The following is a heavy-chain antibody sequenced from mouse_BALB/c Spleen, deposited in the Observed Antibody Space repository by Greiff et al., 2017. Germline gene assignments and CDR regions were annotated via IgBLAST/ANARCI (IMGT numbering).Heavy chain of an antibody. J-gene: IGHJ1*01. CDR1: GFSLTSYG. V-gene: IGHV2-9*02. Sequence: VMLVESGPGLVAPSQSLSITCTVSGFSLTSYGVHWVRQPPGKGLEWLGVIWAGGSTNYNWALMSRLSISKDNSKSQVFLKMNSLQTDDTAMYYCARDRGYYGSSYEYFDVWGAGTTVTVSS. D-gene: IGHD1-1*01. CDR3: ARDRGYYGSSYEYFDV. CDR2: IWAGGST.